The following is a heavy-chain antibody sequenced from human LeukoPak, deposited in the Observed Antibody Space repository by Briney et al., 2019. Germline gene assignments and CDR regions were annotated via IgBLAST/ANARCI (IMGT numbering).Heavy chain of an antibody. CDR3: VRDPDTPMEDFDY. Sequence: TSVKVSCKASGYTFTDYYIHWVRQAPGQRLEWMGWINSNSGSTNYAQRFQGRVTVTRDTSSSTAYMELTRLRSDDTAVYYCVRDPDTPMEDFDYWGQGTLVTVSS. CDR2: INSNSGST. J-gene: IGHJ4*02. V-gene: IGHV1-2*02. CDR1: GYTFTDYY. D-gene: IGHD5-18*01.